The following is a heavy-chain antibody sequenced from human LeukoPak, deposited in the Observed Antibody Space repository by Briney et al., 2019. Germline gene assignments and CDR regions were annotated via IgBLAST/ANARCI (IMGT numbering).Heavy chain of an antibody. CDR1: GFTFNSFG. V-gene: IGHV3-30*18. Sequence: GRSLRLSCATSGFTFNSFGMHWARQAPGKGLEWVAFISYDGSNKDYADSVKGRFTISRDNSKNTLFLQMNSLRVEDTAVYYCAKVHLRIEIYAFDVWGQGTMVTVSS. CDR3: AKVHLRIEIYAFDV. J-gene: IGHJ3*01. CDR2: ISYDGSNK. D-gene: IGHD1-26*01.